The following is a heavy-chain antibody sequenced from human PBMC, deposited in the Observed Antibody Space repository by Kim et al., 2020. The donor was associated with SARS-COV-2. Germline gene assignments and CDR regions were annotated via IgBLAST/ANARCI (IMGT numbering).Heavy chain of an antibody. Sequence: GGSLRLSCAASGFTFSSYGMHWVRQAPGKGLEWVAVISYDGSNKYYADSVKGRFTISRDNSKNTLYLQMNSLRAEDTAVYYCAKDRKYYDILSGYLSPSSHYYYYGMDVWGQGTTLTVSS. V-gene: IGHV3-30*18. CDR3: AKDRKYYDILSGYLSPSSHYYYYGMDV. CDR1: GFTFSSYG. CDR2: ISYDGSNK. J-gene: IGHJ6*02. D-gene: IGHD3-9*01.